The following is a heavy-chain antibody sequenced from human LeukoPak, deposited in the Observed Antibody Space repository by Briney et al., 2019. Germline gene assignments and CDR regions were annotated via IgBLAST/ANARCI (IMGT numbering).Heavy chain of an antibody. CDR3: ARDRLLWFGESLDY. Sequence: GGSLRLSCAASGFTFSSYSMSWVRQAPGKGLEWVANIKQDGSEKYYVDSVNVRFTISRDNAKNSLYLQMNSLRAEDTAVYYCARDRLLWFGESLDYWGQGTLVTVSS. CDR1: GFTFSSYS. CDR2: IKQDGSEK. J-gene: IGHJ4*02. V-gene: IGHV3-7*01. D-gene: IGHD3-10*01.